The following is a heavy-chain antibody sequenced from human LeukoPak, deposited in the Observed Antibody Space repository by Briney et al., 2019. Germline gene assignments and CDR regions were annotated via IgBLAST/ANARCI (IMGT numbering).Heavy chain of an antibody. CDR1: GFRFSEYT. V-gene: IGHV3-23*01. CDR3: VRKLYYYDTSPAGWFDP. Sequence: GGSLRLSCAASGFRFSEYTMTWVRQAPGKGPEWVSAIGGRGGSTYYADSLGGRFTISRDNSKDMVYLQMNSLKVEDTAVYYCVRKLYYYDTSPAGWFDPWGQGTLVTVSS. J-gene: IGHJ5*02. CDR2: IGGRGGST. D-gene: IGHD3-22*01.